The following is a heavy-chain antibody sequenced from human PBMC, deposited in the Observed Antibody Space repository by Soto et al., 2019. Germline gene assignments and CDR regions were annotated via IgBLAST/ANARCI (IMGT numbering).Heavy chain of an antibody. V-gene: IGHV1-46*01. CDR3: ATSIVVPAASDAFDI. D-gene: IGHD2-2*01. J-gene: IGHJ3*02. CDR2: INPSGGST. CDR1: GYTFTSYY. Sequence: GASVKVSCKASGYTFTSYYMHLVRQAPGQGLEWMGIINPSGGSTSYAQKFQGRVTMTRDTSTDTAYMELSSLRSEDTAVYYCATSIVVPAASDAFDIWGQGTMVTVSS.